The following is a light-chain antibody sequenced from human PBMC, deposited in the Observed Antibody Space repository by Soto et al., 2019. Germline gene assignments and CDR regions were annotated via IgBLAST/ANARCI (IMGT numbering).Light chain of an antibody. Sequence: DIQMTQSPSTLSASVGDRVAITCRASQIISRWLAWYQQKTGRAPKLLIYGASSLQSGVPSRFSGTGSGTDFTITIRSLQPDDFATYYCQQYNTYTRTFGQGTKVEIK. CDR3: QQYNTYTRT. V-gene: IGKV1-5*03. CDR1: QIISRW. CDR2: GAS. J-gene: IGKJ1*01.